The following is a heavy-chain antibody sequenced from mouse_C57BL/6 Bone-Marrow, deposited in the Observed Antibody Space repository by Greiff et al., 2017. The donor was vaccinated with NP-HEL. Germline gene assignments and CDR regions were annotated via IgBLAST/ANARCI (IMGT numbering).Heavy chain of an antibody. CDR3: ARNGYYPYYAMDY. Sequence: QVQLQQPGAELVKPGASVKMSCKASGYTFTSYWITWVKQRPGQGLEWIGDIYPGSGSTNYNEKFKSQATLTVDTSSSTAYMQLSSLTSEDSAVYYCARNGYYPYYAMDYWGQGTSVTVSS. J-gene: IGHJ4*01. D-gene: IGHD2-3*01. V-gene: IGHV1-55*01. CDR2: IYPGSGST. CDR1: GYTFTSYW.